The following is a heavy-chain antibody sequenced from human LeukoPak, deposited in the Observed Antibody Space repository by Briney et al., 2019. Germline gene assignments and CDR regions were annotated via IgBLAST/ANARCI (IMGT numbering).Heavy chain of an antibody. V-gene: IGHV7-4-1*02. CDR2: INTNTGNP. CDR3: ARGRACWGGDCYPPDFAS. D-gene: IGHD2-21*02. CDR1: GYTFTSYA. Sequence: ASVKVSCKASGYTFTSYAMNWVRQAPGQGLEWMGWINTNTGNPTYAQGFTGRFVFSLDTSVSTAYLQISSLKAEDTAVYYRARGRACWGGDCYPPDFASWGQGPLSTVSS. J-gene: IGHJ4*02.